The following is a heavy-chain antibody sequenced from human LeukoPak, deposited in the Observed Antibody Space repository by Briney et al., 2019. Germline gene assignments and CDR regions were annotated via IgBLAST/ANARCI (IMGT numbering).Heavy chain of an antibody. CDR1: GYTFTGYY. CDR2: INPNSGGT. J-gene: IGHJ4*02. V-gene: IGHV1-2*02. D-gene: IGHD6-13*01. Sequence: ASVKVSRKASGYTFTGYYMHWVRQAPGQGLEWMGWINPNSGGTNYAQKFQGRVTMTRDTSISTAYMELSRLRSDDTAVYYCASGYEQQLVAYYFDYWGQGTLVTVSS. CDR3: ASGYEQQLVAYYFDY.